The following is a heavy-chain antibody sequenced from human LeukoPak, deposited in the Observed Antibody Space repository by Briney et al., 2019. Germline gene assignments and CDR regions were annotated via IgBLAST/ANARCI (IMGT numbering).Heavy chain of an antibody. J-gene: IGHJ4*02. Sequence: ASVKVSCKASGYSFTRYAMNWVRQAPGQGLEWIGWINIKTGNPTYAQGFTGRFVFSLDTSVSTAYLQISSLKAEDTAVYYCARGVYDTSGHYYSHFDYWGQGTLVTVSS. D-gene: IGHD3-22*01. V-gene: IGHV7-4-1*02. CDR1: GYSFTRYA. CDR2: INIKTGNP. CDR3: ARGVYDTSGHYYSHFDY.